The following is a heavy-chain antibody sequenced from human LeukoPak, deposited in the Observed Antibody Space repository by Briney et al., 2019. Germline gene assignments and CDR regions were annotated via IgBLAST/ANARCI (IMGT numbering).Heavy chain of an antibody. J-gene: IGHJ6*03. Sequence: ASVTVSCKASGYTFTNYGISWVRQAPALGLEWMGWISTFKGKTNYAQSLQGRFSMTTDTSTSTVYMELRSLTSDDTAVYYCAREGGDYVAGGFYYMDVWGKGTTVIVSS. V-gene: IGHV1-18*01. D-gene: IGHD4-17*01. CDR2: ISTFKGKT. CDR1: GYTFTNYG. CDR3: AREGGDYVAGGFYYMDV.